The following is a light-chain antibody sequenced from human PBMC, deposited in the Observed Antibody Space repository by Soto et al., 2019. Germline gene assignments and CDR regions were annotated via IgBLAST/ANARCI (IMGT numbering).Light chain of an antibody. Sequence: DIQLTQSPSFLSASVGDRVTITCRASQGIRDFLAWYQQKPGKAPKLLIYAASTLQAGVPTRFGGFASGTEFTLTISNLQPADCPTYYCEHFYVYPLTVGGGTVVEIK. J-gene: IGKJ4*01. CDR1: QGIRDF. CDR3: EHFYVYPLT. CDR2: AAS. V-gene: IGKV1-9*01.